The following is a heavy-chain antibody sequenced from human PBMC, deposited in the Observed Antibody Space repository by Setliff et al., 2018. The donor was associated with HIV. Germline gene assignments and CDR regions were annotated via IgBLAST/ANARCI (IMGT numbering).Heavy chain of an antibody. V-gene: IGHV3-23*01. J-gene: IGHJ4*02. CDR1: GFPFSTYA. Sequence: GGSLRLSCAASGFPFSTYAMNWVRQAPGKGLEWVSAISDSGDNTYYADSVKGRFTISRDNSRDTLYLQMNSLRVEDTAVYFCAKTIAALDYWGQGILVTVSS. CDR2: ISDSGDNT. D-gene: IGHD6-13*01. CDR3: AKTIAALDY.